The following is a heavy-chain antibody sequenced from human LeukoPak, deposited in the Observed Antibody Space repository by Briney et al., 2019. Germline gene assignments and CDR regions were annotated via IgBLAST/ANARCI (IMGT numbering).Heavy chain of an antibody. Sequence: PSETLSLTCTVSGGSISSSSYCWGWIRQPPGKGLEWIGSIYYSGSTYYNPSLKSRVTISVDTSKNQFSLKLSSVTAADTAVYYCARLRKWLADYWGQGTLVTVSS. D-gene: IGHD6-19*01. J-gene: IGHJ4*02. CDR1: GGSISSSSYC. CDR2: IYYSGST. CDR3: ARLRKWLADY. V-gene: IGHV4-39*01.